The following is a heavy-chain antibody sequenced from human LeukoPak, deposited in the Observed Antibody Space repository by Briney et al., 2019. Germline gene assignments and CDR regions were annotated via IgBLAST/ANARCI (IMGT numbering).Heavy chain of an antibody. CDR2: IDKSGGTT. Sequence: GGSLRLSCAASGFTFSDSYMTWIRQAPGKGLEWVASIDKSGGTTYYADSVKGRFTISRDNAKSSLYLEMNSLRAEDTAVYYCGRGHWGLDYWGQGTLVTVSS. CDR1: GFTFSDSY. V-gene: IGHV3-11*04. J-gene: IGHJ4*02. CDR3: GRGHWGLDY. D-gene: IGHD7-27*01.